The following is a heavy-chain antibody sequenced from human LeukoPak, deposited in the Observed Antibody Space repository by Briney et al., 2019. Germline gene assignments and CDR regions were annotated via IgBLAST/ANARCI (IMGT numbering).Heavy chain of an antibody. V-gene: IGHV3-23*01. CDR1: GFTLSSYD. Sequence: GGSLRLSCAASGFTLSSYDMSWVRQAPGKGLEWVSAITSGGSTYYADSVKGRFAVSGDNSYNSLSLQMNSLRAEDTAVYYCAGSGHGFSWGQGTLVTVSS. D-gene: IGHD3-10*01. J-gene: IGHJ5*02. CDR3: AGSGHGFS. CDR2: ITSGGST.